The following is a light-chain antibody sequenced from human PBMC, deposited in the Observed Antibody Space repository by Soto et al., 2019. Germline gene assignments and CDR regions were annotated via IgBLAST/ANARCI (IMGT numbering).Light chain of an antibody. CDR3: HQSYSVPYT. J-gene: IGKJ2*01. V-gene: IGKV1-39*01. CDR2: LAS. CDR1: QNISRF. Sequence: DIQMTQSPSSLSATVGDRVTITCRASQNISRFVNWYQQKPGGAPKLLIHLASTLQSGIPSRFSGRGSGTDFTLSIASLEPDDFAPYFCHQSYSVPYTFGQGTNLDI.